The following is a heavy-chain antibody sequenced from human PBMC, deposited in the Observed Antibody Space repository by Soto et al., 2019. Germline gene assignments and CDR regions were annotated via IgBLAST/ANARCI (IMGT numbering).Heavy chain of an antibody. CDR3: AKTGDYYGSGSHIDY. D-gene: IGHD3-10*01. Sequence: VVSLRVSCAASGFTFSSYAMSWVRQAPGKGLEWVSAISGSGGSTYYADSVKGRFTISRDNSKNTLYLQMNSLRAEDTAVYYCAKTGDYYGSGSHIDYWGQGTLVTVSS. CDR1: GFTFSSYA. J-gene: IGHJ4*02. V-gene: IGHV3-23*01. CDR2: ISGSGGST.